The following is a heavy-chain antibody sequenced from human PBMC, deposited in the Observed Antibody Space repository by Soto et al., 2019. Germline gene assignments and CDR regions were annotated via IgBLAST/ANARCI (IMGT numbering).Heavy chain of an antibody. D-gene: IGHD3-22*01. J-gene: IGHJ6*02. CDR2: IGVSGAGT. CDR1: GFTFSTYA. Sequence: GGSLRLSCAASGFTFSTYAMSWVRQAPGKGLEWVSGIGVSGAGTYYAESVKGRFTISRVNSQNTLHLQMNSLGAEDTAVYYWARDQEGYESLYGYYRNLAYYGIDVWGQGTTVTVSS. CDR3: ARDQEGYESLYGYYRNLAYYGIDV. V-gene: IGHV3-23*01.